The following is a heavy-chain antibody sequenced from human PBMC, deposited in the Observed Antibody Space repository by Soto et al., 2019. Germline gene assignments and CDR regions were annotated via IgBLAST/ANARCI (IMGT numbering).Heavy chain of an antibody. Sequence: KTSETLSLTCTVSGGSISSGDYYWSWIRQPPGKGLEWIGYIYYSGSTYYNPSLKSRVTISVDTSKNQFSLKLSSVTAADTAVYYCARGWSGRYYDFWSGPSAPYFDYWGQGTLVTVS. D-gene: IGHD3-3*01. CDR3: ARGWSGRYYDFWSGPSAPYFDY. CDR2: IYYSGST. J-gene: IGHJ4*02. V-gene: IGHV4-30-4*01. CDR1: GGSISSGDYY.